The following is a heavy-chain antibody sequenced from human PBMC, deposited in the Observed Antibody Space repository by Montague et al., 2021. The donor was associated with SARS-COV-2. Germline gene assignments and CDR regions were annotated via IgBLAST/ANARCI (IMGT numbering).Heavy chain of an antibody. CDR1: GGSISGYF. D-gene: IGHD3-10*01. CDR3: AATDYFASGNYDF. Sequence: SETLSLTCTVSGGSISGYFWSWIRQSPGKGLEWIGYIYYSGTTKYNPSLKSRVAISLETSKNQFSLKLNSVTAADTAAYYCAATDYFASGNYDFWGQGTRVTVSS. CDR2: IYYSGTT. V-gene: IGHV4-59*08. J-gene: IGHJ4*02.